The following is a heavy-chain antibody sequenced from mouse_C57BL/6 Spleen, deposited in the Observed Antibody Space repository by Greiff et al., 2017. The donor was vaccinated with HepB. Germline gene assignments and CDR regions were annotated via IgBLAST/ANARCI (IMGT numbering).Heavy chain of an antibody. V-gene: IGHV2-3*01. Sequence: VKVVESGPGLVAPSQSLSITCTVSGFSLTSYGVSWVRQPPGKGLEWLGVIWGDGSTNYHSALLSRLSISKDNSKSQVFLQLNSLQTDDTATYYCAKWTGPWYFDVWGTGTTVTVSS. CDR1: GFSLTSYG. CDR2: IWGDGST. CDR3: AKWTGPWYFDV. D-gene: IGHD4-1*01. J-gene: IGHJ1*03.